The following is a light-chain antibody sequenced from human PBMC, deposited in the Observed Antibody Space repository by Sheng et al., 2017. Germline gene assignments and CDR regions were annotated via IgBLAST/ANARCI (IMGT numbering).Light chain of an antibody. CDR2: GAS. CDR3: QQYSNWPRT. J-gene: IGKJ2*01. CDR1: QSISSN. V-gene: IGKV3-15*01. Sequence: EIVMTQSPATLSVSPGERATLSCRASQSISSNLAWYQQKPGQAPRLLIYGASTRATGIPARFSGSGSGTEFTLTISSQQSEDFAVYYCQQYSNWPRTFGQGPSWRS.